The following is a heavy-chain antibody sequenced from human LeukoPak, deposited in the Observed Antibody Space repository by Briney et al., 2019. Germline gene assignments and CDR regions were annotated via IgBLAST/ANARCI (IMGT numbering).Heavy chain of an antibody. V-gene: IGHV4-39*01. Sequence: SETLSLTCTVSGGSISSSSYYWGWIRQPPGKGLEWIGSIYYSGSTYYNPSLKSRVTTSVDTSKNQFSLRLSSVTAADTAVYYCARTPLYGDEDWGQGTLVTVSS. CDR1: GGSISSSSYY. CDR3: ARTPLYGDED. J-gene: IGHJ4*02. D-gene: IGHD4-17*01. CDR2: IYYSGST.